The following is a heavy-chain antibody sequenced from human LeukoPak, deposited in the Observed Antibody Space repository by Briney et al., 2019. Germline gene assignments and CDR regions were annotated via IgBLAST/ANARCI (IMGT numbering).Heavy chain of an antibody. CDR1: GGSISSYY. CDR2: IHYSGST. J-gene: IGHJ4*02. V-gene: IGHV4-59*12. D-gene: IGHD1-26*01. Sequence: PSETLSLTCTVSGGSISSYYWSWIRQPPGKGLEWIGYIHYSGSTNYNPSLKSRVTMSVDTSKNQFSLKLSSVTAADTAVYYCARDSAYFDYWGQGTLVTVSS. CDR3: ARDSAYFDY.